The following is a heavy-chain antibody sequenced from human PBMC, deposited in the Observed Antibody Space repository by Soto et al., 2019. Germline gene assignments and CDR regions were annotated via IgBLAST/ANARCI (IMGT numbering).Heavy chain of an antibody. CDR2: IFHSGNA. CDR1: GGSVRNVD. V-gene: IGHV4-59*02. J-gene: IGHJ4*01. D-gene: IGHD2-15*01. CDR3: ARAHAPTLPFDS. Sequence: SGTLAISCRVSGGSVRNVDWSWIRQSPGKRLEWIGFIFHSGNAKYNPSLKSRVTMSIDTSRNQISLSLDSVTAADTAIYFCARAHAPTLPFDSWGQGTLVTVSS.